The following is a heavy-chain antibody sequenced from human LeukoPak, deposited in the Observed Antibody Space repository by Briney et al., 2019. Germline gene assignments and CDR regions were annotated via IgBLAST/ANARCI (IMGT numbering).Heavy chain of an antibody. CDR2: IYYSGST. V-gene: IGHV4-59*12. J-gene: IGHJ4*02. D-gene: IGHD6-13*01. CDR1: GGSISSYY. Sequence: SETLSLTCTVSGGSISSYYWSWIRQPPGKGLEWIGYIYYSGSTNYNPSLKSRVTISVDTSKNQFSLKLSSVTAADTAVYYCARRTYSSSWFPFDYWGQGTLVTVSS. CDR3: ARRTYSSSWFPFDY.